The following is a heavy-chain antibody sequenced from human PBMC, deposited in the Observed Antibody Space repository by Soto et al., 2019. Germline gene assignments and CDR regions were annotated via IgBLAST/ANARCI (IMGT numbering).Heavy chain of an antibody. CDR1: GFTFSSYA. CDR2: ISGSGGST. V-gene: IGHV3-23*01. D-gene: IGHD3-10*01. CDR3: ANGPRSLAPRGEEPFHV. J-gene: IGHJ6*04. Sequence: EVQLLESGGGLVQPGGSLRLSCAAYGFTFSSYAMRWVRQAPGKGLEWVAAISGSGGSTYYADSVKGRFTISRDNSTNTLYLQMNSLRAEDTAVYYCANGPRSLAPRGEEPFHVWGKGTTVTVSS.